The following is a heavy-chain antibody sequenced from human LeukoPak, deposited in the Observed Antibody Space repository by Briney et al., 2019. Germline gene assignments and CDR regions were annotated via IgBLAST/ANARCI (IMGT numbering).Heavy chain of an antibody. J-gene: IGHJ3*02. Sequence: ASVKVSCKASGYTFTGYYIHWVREAPGQGLEWMGWINPNSGGTNYAQKFQVRVTMTRDTSISTAYMGLSRLRSDDTAVYYCARALFPYYYDSSGGVAFDIWGQGTMVTVSS. V-gene: IGHV1-2*02. CDR1: GYTFTGYY. CDR2: INPNSGGT. CDR3: ARALFPYYYDSSGGVAFDI. D-gene: IGHD3-22*01.